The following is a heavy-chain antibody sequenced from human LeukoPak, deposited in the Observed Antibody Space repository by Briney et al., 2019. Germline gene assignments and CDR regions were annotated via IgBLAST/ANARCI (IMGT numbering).Heavy chain of an antibody. V-gene: IGHV5-51*01. D-gene: IGHD6-13*01. CDR3: ARRPPGIAAAAAFDY. J-gene: IGHJ4*02. CDR1: GYSFTSYW. CDR2: IYPGDSDT. Sequence: RGESLKISCKGSGYSFTSYWIGWVRQMPGKGLEWMGIIYPGDSDTRYSPSFQGQVTISADKSISTAYLQWSSLKASDTAMYYCARRPPGIAAAAAFDYWGQGTLVTVSS.